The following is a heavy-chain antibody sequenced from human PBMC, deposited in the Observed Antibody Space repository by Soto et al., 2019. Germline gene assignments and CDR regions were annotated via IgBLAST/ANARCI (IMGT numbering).Heavy chain of an antibody. CDR1: GGSFSGYY. V-gene: IGHV4-34*01. J-gene: IGHJ4*02. CDR3: ARGIATTPAVQGDAPDNCYFDS. D-gene: IGHD1-1*01. CDR2: ISHSVGS. Sequence: KSSETLSLTCAVYGGSFSGYYWSWIRQPPGKGLEWIGDISHSVGSNQNPSLKSRVTISVDTSKNQFSLKLKSLTAADTAVYYCARGIATTPAVQGDAPDNCYFDSWGLGTLVTVSS.